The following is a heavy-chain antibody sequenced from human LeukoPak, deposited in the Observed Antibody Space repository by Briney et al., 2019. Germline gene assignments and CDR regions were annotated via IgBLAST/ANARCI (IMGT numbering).Heavy chain of an antibody. V-gene: IGHV3-7*01. J-gene: IGHJ4*02. D-gene: IGHD3-10*01. CDR1: GFTFSSYW. CDR3: ASLDYYGSGSYGDY. CDR2: IKQDGSEK. Sequence: GGSLRLSCAASGFTFSSYWMSWVRQAPGKGLEWVANIKQDGSEKYYVDSVKGRFTISRDNAKNSLYLQMNSLRAEDTAVYYCASLDYYGSGSYGDYWGQGTLVTVSS.